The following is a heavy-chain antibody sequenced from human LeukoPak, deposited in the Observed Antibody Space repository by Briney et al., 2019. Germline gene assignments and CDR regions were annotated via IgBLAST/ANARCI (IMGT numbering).Heavy chain of an antibody. D-gene: IGHD3-3*01. CDR2: IYYSGST. V-gene: IGHV4-39*07. J-gene: IGHJ4*02. CDR3: ARDYDFWSGYYTFDY. Sequence: PSETLSLTCTVPGGSISSSSYYWGWIRQPPGKGLEWIGSIYYSGSTYYNPSLKSRVTISVDTSKNQFSLKLSSVTAADTAVYYCARDYDFWSGYYTFDYWGQGTLVTVSS. CDR1: GGSISSSSYY.